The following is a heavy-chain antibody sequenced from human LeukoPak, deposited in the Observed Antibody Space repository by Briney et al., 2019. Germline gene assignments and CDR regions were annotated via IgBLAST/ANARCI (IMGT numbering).Heavy chain of an antibody. CDR3: ARVYRSSSGYCFDY. J-gene: IGHJ4*02. Sequence: GGFLRLSCAASGFIYSSYWMTWVRQAPGKGLEWVANIKQDGSEKYDVDSVKGRFTISRDNAQNSLYLQMNSLRAEDTAVYYCARVYRSSSGYCFDYWGQGTLVTVSS. D-gene: IGHD6-6*01. V-gene: IGHV3-7*01. CDR2: IKQDGSEK. CDR1: GFIYSSYW.